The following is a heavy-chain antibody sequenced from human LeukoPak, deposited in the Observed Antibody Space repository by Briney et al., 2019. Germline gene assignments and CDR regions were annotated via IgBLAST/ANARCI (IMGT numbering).Heavy chain of an antibody. CDR3: AREAITGTRFDP. CDR2: IYYSGST. D-gene: IGHD1-20*01. Sequence: PSETLSLTCTVSGGSISRGDYYWSRIRQPPGKGLEWIGYIYYSGSTYYNPSLKSRVTISVDTSKNQFSLKLSSVTAADTAVYYCAREAITGTRFDPWGQGTLVTVSS. CDR1: GGSISRGDYY. V-gene: IGHV4-30-4*02. J-gene: IGHJ5*02.